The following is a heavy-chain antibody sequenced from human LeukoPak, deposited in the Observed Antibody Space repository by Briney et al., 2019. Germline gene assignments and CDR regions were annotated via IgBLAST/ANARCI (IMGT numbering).Heavy chain of an antibody. J-gene: IGHJ4*02. Sequence: PGESLRLSCAASGFXFSSHAMSWVRQTPWKGLEWVSSISGNGVSTHYADSVKGRFTISTDNTKNTLYLQMNSLRAEDTAVYYCARLRRESGWTGPGYWGQGTLVTVSS. D-gene: IGHD6-19*01. CDR1: GFXFSSHA. CDR3: ARLRRESGWTGPGY. V-gene: IGHV3-23*01. CDR2: ISGNGVST.